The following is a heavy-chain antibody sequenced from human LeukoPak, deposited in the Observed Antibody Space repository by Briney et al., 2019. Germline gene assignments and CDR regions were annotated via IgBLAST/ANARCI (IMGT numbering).Heavy chain of an antibody. D-gene: IGHD3-10*01. CDR2: IYHSGSVNT. CDR3: ARDKRFGPRYFDF. Sequence: SETLSLTCTVSGGSISGGGFYWNWIRQTPGKGLEWIVYIYHSGSVNTNYNPSLKSRVTISADTSKNQFSLKLTSMTAADTAVYYCARDKRFGPRYFDFWGQGTLVTVSS. V-gene: IGHV4-61*08. CDR1: GGSISGGGFY. J-gene: IGHJ4*02.